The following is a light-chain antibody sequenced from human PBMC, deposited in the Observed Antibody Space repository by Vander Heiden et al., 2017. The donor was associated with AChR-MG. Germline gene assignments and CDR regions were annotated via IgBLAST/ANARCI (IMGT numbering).Light chain of an antibody. Sequence: QSDLTQPASVSGSPGQSITLSCTGTSSDVGGYNYVSGYQQHPGKAPKLMIYDVNNRPSGVSNRFSGSKSGNTASLTISGLQAEDEADYFCSSYKSSGVVFGGGTKLTVL. V-gene: IGLV2-14*03. CDR2: DVN. CDR1: SSDVGGYNY. CDR3: SSYKSSGVV. J-gene: IGLJ2*01.